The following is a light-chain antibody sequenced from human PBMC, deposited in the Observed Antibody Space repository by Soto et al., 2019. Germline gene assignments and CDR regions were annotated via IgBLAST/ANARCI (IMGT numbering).Light chain of an antibody. CDR2: DAS. Sequence: DIQRTQSPSTLSASVGDRVTITCRASQSISSWLAWYQQXPGKAPKLLIYDASSLESGVPSRFSGSGSGTEFTLTISSMQPDDFATYYCQQYNSWWTFGQGTKVDIK. CDR1: QSISSW. V-gene: IGKV1-5*01. J-gene: IGKJ1*01. CDR3: QQYNSWWT.